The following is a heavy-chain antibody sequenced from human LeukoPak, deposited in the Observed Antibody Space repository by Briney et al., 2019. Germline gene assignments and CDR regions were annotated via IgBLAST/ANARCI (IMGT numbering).Heavy chain of an antibody. Sequence: PSETLSLTCVVSGSSINSSNWWGWIRQPPGKGLEWIGYIYYSGINHYNPSLKSRVTMSVDTSKNQFSLKLSFVSAVDTAVYYCARSRDGYNYFFDHWGQGTLVTVSS. CDR3: ARSRDGYNYFFDH. V-gene: IGHV4-28*01. D-gene: IGHD5-24*01. J-gene: IGHJ4*02. CDR2: IYYSGIN. CDR1: GSSINSSNW.